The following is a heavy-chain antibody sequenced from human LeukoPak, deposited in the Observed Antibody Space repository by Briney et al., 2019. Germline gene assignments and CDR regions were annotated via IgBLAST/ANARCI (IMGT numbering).Heavy chain of an antibody. V-gene: IGHV3-30*18. CDR1: GYTFTGYY. CDR3: ANLHDY. Sequence: SCKTSGYTFTGYYMHWVRQAPGRGLEWVAVISYDGTIKYYADSVKGRFTISRDNSKNTLYLQMNSLRAEDTAVYYCANLHDYWGQGTLVTVSS. J-gene: IGHJ4*02. CDR2: ISYDGTIK.